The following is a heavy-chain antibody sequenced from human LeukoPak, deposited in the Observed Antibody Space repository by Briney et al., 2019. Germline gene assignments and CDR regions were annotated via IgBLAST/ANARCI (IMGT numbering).Heavy chain of an antibody. Sequence: ASVKVSCKASGGTFSSYAISWVRQAPGQGLEWMGRIIPIFGTANYAQKFQGRVTITADESTSTAYMELSSLRSEDTAVYYCARDRSSTSCYCFDYWGQGTLVTVSS. CDR2: IIPIFGTA. J-gene: IGHJ4*02. CDR3: ARDRSSTSCYCFDY. CDR1: GGTFSSYA. D-gene: IGHD2-2*01. V-gene: IGHV1-69*13.